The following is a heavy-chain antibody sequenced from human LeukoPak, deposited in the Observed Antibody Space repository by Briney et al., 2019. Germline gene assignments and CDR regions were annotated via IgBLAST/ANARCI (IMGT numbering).Heavy chain of an antibody. CDR1: GDSINNYY. D-gene: IGHD6-13*01. CDR3: ARLGRIYSSSWYHWFDP. V-gene: IGHV4-59*01. J-gene: IGHJ5*02. CDR2: LYYSGST. Sequence: SETLSLTCTVSGDSINNYYWSWIRQPPGRGLEWIGYLYYSGSTNYNPSLKSRFTISVDTAKNQLSLKLNSVTAADTAVYYCARLGRIYSSSWYHWFDPWGQGTLVTVSS.